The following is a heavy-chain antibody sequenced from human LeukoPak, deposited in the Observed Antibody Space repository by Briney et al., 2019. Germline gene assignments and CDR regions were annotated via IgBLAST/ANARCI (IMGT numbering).Heavy chain of an antibody. Sequence: SVKVSCKASGGTFSSYAISWVRQAPGQGLEWMGRIIPILGIANYAQKFQGRVTITADKSTSTAYMGLSSLRSEDTAVYYCARGPIVVVTATQFDYWGQGTLVTVSS. J-gene: IGHJ4*02. V-gene: IGHV1-69*04. CDR2: IIPILGIA. D-gene: IGHD2-21*02. CDR3: ARGPIVVVTATQFDY. CDR1: GGTFSSYA.